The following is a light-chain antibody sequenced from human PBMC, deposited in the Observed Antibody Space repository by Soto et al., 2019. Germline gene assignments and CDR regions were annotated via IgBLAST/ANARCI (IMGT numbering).Light chain of an antibody. V-gene: IGKV3-20*01. CDR3: HQYGSSPLYT. CDR2: GAS. J-gene: IGKJ2*01. Sequence: EIVLTQSPGTLSLSPGERATLSCKASQSVSSSYLAWYQQKPGQAPRLLIYGASSRATGIPDRFSGSGSGTDFTFTISRLEPEDLAVYYCHQYGSSPLYTFGQGTKLEIK. CDR1: QSVSSSY.